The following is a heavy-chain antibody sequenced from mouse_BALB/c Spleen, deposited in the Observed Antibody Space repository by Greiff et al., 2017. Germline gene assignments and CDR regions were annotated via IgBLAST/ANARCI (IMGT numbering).Heavy chain of an antibody. Sequence: EVQVVESGGGLVKPGGSLKLSCAASGFTFSDYYMYWVRQTPEKRLEWVATISDGGSYTYYPDSVKGRFTISRDNAKNNLYLQMSSLKSEDTAMYYCARAYDYLYAMDYWGQGTSVTVSS. J-gene: IGHJ4*01. CDR3: ARAYDYLYAMDY. CDR2: ISDGGSYT. V-gene: IGHV5-4*02. CDR1: GFTFSDYY. D-gene: IGHD2-4*01.